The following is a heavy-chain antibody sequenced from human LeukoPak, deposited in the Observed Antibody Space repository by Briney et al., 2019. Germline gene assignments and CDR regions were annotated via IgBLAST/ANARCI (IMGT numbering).Heavy chain of an antibody. V-gene: IGHV3-30*04. CDR2: ISYDGSNK. Sequence: PGRSLRLSCAASGFTFSSYAMHWVRQAPGKGLEWVAVISYDGSNKYYADSVKGRFTISRDNSKNTLYLQMNSLRAEDTAVYYCAKDPRAISSWYHPYYFDYWGQGTLVTVSS. J-gene: IGHJ4*02. CDR3: AKDPRAISSWYHPYYFDY. CDR1: GFTFSSYA. D-gene: IGHD6-13*01.